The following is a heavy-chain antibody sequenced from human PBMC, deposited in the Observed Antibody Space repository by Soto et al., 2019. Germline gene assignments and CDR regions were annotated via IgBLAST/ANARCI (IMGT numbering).Heavy chain of an antibody. D-gene: IGHD3-16*01. J-gene: IGHJ4*02. V-gene: IGHV3-11*01. Sequence: PGGSLRLSCAASGFTFSDFYMNWIRQAPGKGLEWLSSISASGGSIYSADSVEGRFTISRDNDKKSLFLQMNSLRAEDTAVYYCARAWGNFDFWGQGTLVTVSS. CDR2: ISASGGSI. CDR1: GFTFSDFY. CDR3: ARAWGNFDF.